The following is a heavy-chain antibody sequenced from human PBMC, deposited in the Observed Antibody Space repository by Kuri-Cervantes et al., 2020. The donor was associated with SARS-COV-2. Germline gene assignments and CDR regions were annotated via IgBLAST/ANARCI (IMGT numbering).Heavy chain of an antibody. CDR1: GFTFNTCA. CDR2: ISNDGSNK. Sequence: GGSLRLSCAASGFTFNTCAMHWVRQAPGKGLEWVAMISNDGSNKNYADSVKGRFTISRDNSKNTLYLQINSLRTEDTAVFYCARARVGVFDFWGQGALVTVSS. CDR3: ARARVGVFDF. D-gene: IGHD2-21*01. V-gene: IGHV3-30*04. J-gene: IGHJ4*02.